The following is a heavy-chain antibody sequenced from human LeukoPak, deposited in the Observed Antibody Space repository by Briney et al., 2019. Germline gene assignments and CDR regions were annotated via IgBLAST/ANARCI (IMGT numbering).Heavy chain of an antibody. CDR3: AKARVGSKWDSGDY. V-gene: IGHV3-43*02. D-gene: IGHD1-26*01. CDR2: ISGDGGGT. CDR1: GFTFDDCA. J-gene: IGHJ4*02. Sequence: PGGSLRLSRAASGFTFDDCAMHWVRQAPGKGLEWVSLISGDGGGTYYADSVKGRFTISRDNSKNSLYLQMNSLRTEDTALYYCAKARVGSKWDSGDYWGQGILVTVSS.